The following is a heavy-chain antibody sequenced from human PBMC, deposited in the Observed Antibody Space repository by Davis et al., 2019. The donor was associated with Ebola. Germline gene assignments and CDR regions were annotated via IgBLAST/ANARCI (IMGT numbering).Heavy chain of an antibody. CDR1: GGSFSGYY. V-gene: IGHV4-34*01. D-gene: IGHD1-14*01. Sequence: MPSETLSLTCAVYGGSFSGYYWSWIRQPPGKGLEWIGEINHSGSTNYNPSLKSRVTISVDTSKNQFSLKLSSVTAADTAVYYCASSPEGGDYYGMDVWGQGTTVTVSS. J-gene: IGHJ6*02. CDR3: ASSPEGGDYYGMDV. CDR2: INHSGST.